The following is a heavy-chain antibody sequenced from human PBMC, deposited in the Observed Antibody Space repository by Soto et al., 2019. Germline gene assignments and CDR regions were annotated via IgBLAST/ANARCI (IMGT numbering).Heavy chain of an antibody. J-gene: IGHJ6*02. CDR3: ARDIVLVPAAMTGYYGMDV. CDR2: IYYSGST. CDR1: GGSISSGGYY. D-gene: IGHD2-2*01. V-gene: IGHV4-31*03. Sequence: PSETLSLTCTVSGGSISSGGYYWSWIRQHPGKGLEWIGYIYYSGSTYYNPSLKSRVTISVDTSKNQFSLRLSSVTAADTAVYYCARDIVLVPAAMTGYYGMDVWGQGTTVTVSS.